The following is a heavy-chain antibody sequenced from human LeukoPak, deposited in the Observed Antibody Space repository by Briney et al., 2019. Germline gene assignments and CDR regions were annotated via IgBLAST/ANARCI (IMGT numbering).Heavy chain of an antibody. CDR3: ARGQDTAMAYVRGSFDY. V-gene: IGHV1-46*01. D-gene: IGHD5-18*01. CDR1: GYTFTSYG. J-gene: IGHJ4*02. Sequence: ASVKVSCKASGYTFTSYGISWVRQVPGQGLEWMGIINPSGARTIYAQKFQGRVTMTRDTSTSTVYMELSSLRSEDTAVYYCARGQDTAMAYVRGSFDYWGQGTLVTVSS. CDR2: INPSGART.